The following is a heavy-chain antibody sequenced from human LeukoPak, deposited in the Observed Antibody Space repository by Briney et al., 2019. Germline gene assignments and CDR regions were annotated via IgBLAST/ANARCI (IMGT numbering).Heavy chain of an antibody. CDR2: INPNNGDT. Sequence: ASVKVSCKASGYTFTDYHINWVRQATEQGLEWMGWINPNNGDTGYAQTFRDRVTITRDTSISTAYMEVRSLGSEDTAVYFCARTTSLTASGYDYWGQGTLVTVS. CDR1: GYTFTDYH. CDR3: ARTTSLTASGYDY. V-gene: IGHV1-8*03. J-gene: IGHJ4*02. D-gene: IGHD4-17*01.